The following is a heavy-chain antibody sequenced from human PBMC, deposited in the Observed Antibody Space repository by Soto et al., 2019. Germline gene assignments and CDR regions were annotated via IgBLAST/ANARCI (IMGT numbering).Heavy chain of an antibody. CDR3: ASGASRWYPYFFDS. Sequence: QAQVVQSGAEVRKPGSSVKLSCKASEGTFNSYAIAWVRQAPGQGLEWMGGIIPYYNTLNYAQKFQDRVTITADDSTNTVYMDLSSLRSDDTAVYFWASGASRWYPYFFDSWAQGTLVTVSS. D-gene: IGHD6-13*01. J-gene: IGHJ4*02. CDR1: EGTFNSYA. V-gene: IGHV1-69*01. CDR2: IIPYYNTL.